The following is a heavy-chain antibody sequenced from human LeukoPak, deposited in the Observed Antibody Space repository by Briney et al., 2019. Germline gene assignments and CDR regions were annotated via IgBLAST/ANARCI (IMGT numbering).Heavy chain of an antibody. V-gene: IGHV3-74*01. CDR1: GFTFSAYW. J-gene: IGHJ4*02. D-gene: IGHD6-19*01. CDR2: VNDVGSDS. Sequence: GGSLRLSCAASGFTFSAYWMHWVRQAPGKGLVWVGRVNDVGSDSTYVDSVKGRFTISRDNAKNTLYLQMNNLRAEDTAVYYCAGVKVAGTRSFDYWGQGTLATVSS. CDR3: AGVKVAGTRSFDY.